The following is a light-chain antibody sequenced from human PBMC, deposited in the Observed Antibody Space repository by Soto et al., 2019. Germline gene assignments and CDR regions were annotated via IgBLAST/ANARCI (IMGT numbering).Light chain of an antibody. CDR1: QNVNRN. V-gene: IGKV3-15*01. CDR2: GVS. CDR3: QQYHYWPPVT. J-gene: IGKJ4*01. Sequence: EIVLAQSPATLSVSPGERVTLSCRASQNVNRNLAWYQQKPGQAPRLLMYGVSARATGFPARFSGSGSGTEFTLTISRLQPEDFAVYYCQQYHYWPPVTFGGGTKVAI.